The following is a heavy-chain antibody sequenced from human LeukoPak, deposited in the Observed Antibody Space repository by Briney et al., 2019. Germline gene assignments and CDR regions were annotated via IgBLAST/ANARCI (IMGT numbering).Heavy chain of an antibody. V-gene: IGHV4-39*07. CDR2: IYYNGGT. CDR3: ARGDSSSNWFDP. CDR1: GDSISSGTYY. Sequence: SETLSLTCTVSGDSISSGTYYWGWIRQPPGKGLEWIGNIYYNGGTYYSPSLKSRVTISVDPSKNHFSLKLSSVTAADTAVYYCARGDSSSNWFDPWGQGTLVTVSS. J-gene: IGHJ5*02. D-gene: IGHD6-6*01.